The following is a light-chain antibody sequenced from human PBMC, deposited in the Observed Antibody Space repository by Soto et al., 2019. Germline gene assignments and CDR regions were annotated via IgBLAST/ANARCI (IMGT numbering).Light chain of an antibody. CDR1: SSDVGGYNY. CDR3: TSYTSSSTGV. V-gene: IGLV2-14*01. CDR2: EVS. J-gene: IGLJ3*02. Sequence: QSALNQPASVSGSPGQSITISCTGTSSDVGGYNYVSWYQQHPGKAPKLLIYEVSNRPSGVSNRFSGSKSGNTASLTISGHQAEDEADYYCTSYTSSSTGVFGGGTKVTVL.